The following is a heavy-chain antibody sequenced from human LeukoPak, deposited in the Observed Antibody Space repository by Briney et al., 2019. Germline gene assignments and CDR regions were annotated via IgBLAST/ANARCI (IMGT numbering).Heavy chain of an antibody. CDR2: IYSGGST. J-gene: IGHJ4*02. Sequence: PGGSLRLSCAASGLTVSSNYMSWVRQAPGKGLEWVSVIYSGGSTYYTDSVKGRFTISRDNSKNTLYLQMNSLRAEDTAVYYCASLYVSSGYYSTGWSYYFDYSGQGTLVTVSS. CDR1: GLTVSSNY. D-gene: IGHD3-22*01. V-gene: IGHV3-66*02. CDR3: ASLYVSSGYYSTGWSYYFDY.